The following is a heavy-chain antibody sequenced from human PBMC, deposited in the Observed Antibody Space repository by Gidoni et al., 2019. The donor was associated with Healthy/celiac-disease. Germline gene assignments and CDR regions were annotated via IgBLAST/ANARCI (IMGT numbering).Heavy chain of an antibody. J-gene: IGHJ4*02. CDR1: GFTFRSYA. V-gene: IGHV3-23*01. D-gene: IGHD6-13*01. CDR3: AKDISSSWYEYYFDY. Sequence: EVQLFESGGGLVQPGGSLRLSCAASGFTFRSYAMSWVRQAPGKGLEWVSAISGSGGSTYYADSVKGRFTISRDNSKNTLYLQMNSLRAEDTAVYYCAKDISSSWYEYYFDYWGQGTLVTVSS. CDR2: ISGSGGST.